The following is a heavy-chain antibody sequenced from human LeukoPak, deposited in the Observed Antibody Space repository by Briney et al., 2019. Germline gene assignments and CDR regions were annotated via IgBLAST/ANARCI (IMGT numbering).Heavy chain of an antibody. D-gene: IGHD3-22*01. CDR3: VGYYGFDY. CDR2: ISYDGSNK. V-gene: IGHV3-30*14. CDR1: GFTFSSYA. Sequence: GGSLRLSCAASGFTFSSYAMHWVRQAPGKGLEWVAVISYDGSNKYYADSVKGRFTISRDNSKNTLYLQMNSLRAEDTAVYYCVGYYGFDYWGQGTLVTVSS. J-gene: IGHJ4*02.